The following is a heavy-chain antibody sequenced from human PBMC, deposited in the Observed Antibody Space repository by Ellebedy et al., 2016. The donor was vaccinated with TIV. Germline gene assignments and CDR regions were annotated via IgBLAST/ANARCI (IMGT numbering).Heavy chain of an antibody. J-gene: IGHJ4*02. Sequence: GESLKISCAASGFSFSNYAMSWVRQAPGKGLEWVSTISSTGSRTYYADSVEGRFIISRDNSKKTLYLQMNSLRAEDTAVYYCAKGRGGGSDTSAPRYYFDYWGLGTLVTVSS. CDR3: AKGRGGGSDTSAPRYYFDY. V-gene: IGHV3-23*01. CDR2: ISSTGSRT. D-gene: IGHD3-22*01. CDR1: GFSFSNYA.